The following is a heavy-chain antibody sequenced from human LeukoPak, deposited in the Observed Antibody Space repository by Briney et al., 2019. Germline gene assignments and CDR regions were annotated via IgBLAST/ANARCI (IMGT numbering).Heavy chain of an antibody. V-gene: IGHV3-30*04. CDR3: AKALQTYYYDSSGYYYPVQH. D-gene: IGHD3-22*01. CDR2: ISYDGSNK. Sequence: GGSLRLSCAASGFTFSSYAMHWVRQAPGKGLEWVAVISYDGSNKYYADSVKGRFTISRDNSTNTLYLQMNSLRAEDTAVYYCAKALQTYYYDSSGYYYPVQHWGQGTLVTVSS. J-gene: IGHJ1*01. CDR1: GFTFSSYA.